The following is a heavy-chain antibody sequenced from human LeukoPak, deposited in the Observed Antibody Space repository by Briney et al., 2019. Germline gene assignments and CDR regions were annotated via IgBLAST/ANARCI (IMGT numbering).Heavy chain of an antibody. V-gene: IGHV4-34*01. Sequence: PSETLSLTCAVYGGSFSGYYWSWIRQPPGKGLEWIGEINHSGSTNYNPSLKSRVTISVDTSKNQFSLKLSSVTAADTAVYYCARGLKWLRPFAYWGQGTLVTVSS. D-gene: IGHD5-12*01. J-gene: IGHJ4*02. CDR3: ARGLKWLRPFAY. CDR1: GGSFSGYY. CDR2: INHSGST.